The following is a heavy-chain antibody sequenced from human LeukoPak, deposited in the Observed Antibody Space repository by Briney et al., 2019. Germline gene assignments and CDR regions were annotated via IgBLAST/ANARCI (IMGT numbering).Heavy chain of an antibody. D-gene: IGHD3-16*02. V-gene: IGHV4-59*01. CDR3: ARGSIMITLGGVIDPPSLNY. CDR1: GGSISTYY. Sequence: SETLSLTCTVSGGSISTYYWSWIRQPPGKGLEWIGYIYYTGSTNYNPSLKSRVTISVDTSKNQFSLKLSSVTAADTAVYYCARGSIMITLGGVIDPPSLNYWGQGTLVTVSS. CDR2: IYYTGST. J-gene: IGHJ4*02.